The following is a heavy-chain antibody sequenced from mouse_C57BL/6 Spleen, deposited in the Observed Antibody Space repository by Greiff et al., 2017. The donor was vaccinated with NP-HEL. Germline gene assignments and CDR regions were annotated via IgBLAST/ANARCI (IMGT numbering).Heavy chain of an antibody. CDR2: INPNNGGT. CDR1: GYTFTDYN. Sequence: EVKLQESGPELVKPGASVKIPCKASGYTFTDYNMDWVKQSHGKSLEWIGDINPNNGGTIYNQKFKGKATLTVDKSSSTAYMELRSLTSEDTAVYYCAREGSYGNYGAYWGQGTLVTVSA. V-gene: IGHV1-18*01. CDR3: AREGSYGNYGAY. J-gene: IGHJ3*01. D-gene: IGHD2-1*01.